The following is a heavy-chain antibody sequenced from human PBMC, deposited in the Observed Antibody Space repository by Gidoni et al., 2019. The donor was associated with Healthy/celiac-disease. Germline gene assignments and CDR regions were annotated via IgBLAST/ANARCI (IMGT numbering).Heavy chain of an antibody. CDR3: ARVGSIAAAGRTNYYYYGMDV. Sequence: QVQLVQSGAEVKKPGSSVKVSCKASGGHFSSYALRWVRQAPGQGLEWMGGIIPIFGTANYAQKFQGRVTITADESTSTAYMELSSLRSEDTAVYYCARVGSIAAAGRTNYYYYGMDVWGQGTTVTVSS. V-gene: IGHV1-69*01. CDR2: IIPIFGTA. D-gene: IGHD6-13*01. J-gene: IGHJ6*02. CDR1: GGHFSSYA.